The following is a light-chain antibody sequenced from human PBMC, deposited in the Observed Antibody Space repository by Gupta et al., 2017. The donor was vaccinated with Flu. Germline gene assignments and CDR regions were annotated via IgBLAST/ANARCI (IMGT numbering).Light chain of an antibody. Sequence: DIQMTQSPSSLSAPVGDRFTITCQASQDINDYVNWYQQKQGKAPNLLIYDASNLDTGVPSRFSASSYGTDLTFAISSPQWEDVATYYFQQCKSLPPFTFGQGTRVDIK. J-gene: IGKJ5*01. CDR3: QQCKSLPPFT. V-gene: IGKV1-33*01. CDR2: DAS. CDR1: QDINDY.